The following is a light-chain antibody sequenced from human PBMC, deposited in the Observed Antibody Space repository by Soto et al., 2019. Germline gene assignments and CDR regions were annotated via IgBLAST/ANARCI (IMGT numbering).Light chain of an antibody. J-gene: IGKJ4*01. CDR1: QGISSW. Sequence: DIQMTQSPSSVSASVGDRVTSTCRASQGISSWLAWYQRKPGKAPKLLIYAASSLQGGVPSRFSGSGSGTDFTLTISSLQPEDFATYYCQQANTFPLTFGGGTKVEIK. V-gene: IGKV1D-12*01. CDR3: QQANTFPLT. CDR2: AAS.